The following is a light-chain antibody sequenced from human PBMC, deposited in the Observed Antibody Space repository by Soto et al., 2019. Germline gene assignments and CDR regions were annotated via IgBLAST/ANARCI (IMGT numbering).Light chain of an antibody. CDR1: SSNIGNNY. CDR3: GTWDSSLSADV. Sequence: QSVLTQPPSVSAAPGQKVTISCSGSSSNIGNNYVSWYQQLPGTAPKLLIYDNNKRPSGIPDRFSGSKSGTSATPGITGLQTGDEADYYCGTWDSSLSADVFGTGTKLTVL. V-gene: IGLV1-51*01. J-gene: IGLJ1*01. CDR2: DNN.